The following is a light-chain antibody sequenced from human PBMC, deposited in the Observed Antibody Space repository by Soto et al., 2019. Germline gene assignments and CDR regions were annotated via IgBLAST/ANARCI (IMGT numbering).Light chain of an antibody. J-gene: IGLJ2*01. CDR1: SSDVGGYNY. Sequence: QSALTQPRSVSGSPGQSVTISCTGTSSDVGGYNYVSWYQQHPGKAPKLMIYDVSKRPSGVPDRFSGSKSGNTASLTISGLQAEDAADYYCCSYAGSYTLVFGGGTKLTV. V-gene: IGLV2-11*01. CDR3: CSYAGSYTLV. CDR2: DVS.